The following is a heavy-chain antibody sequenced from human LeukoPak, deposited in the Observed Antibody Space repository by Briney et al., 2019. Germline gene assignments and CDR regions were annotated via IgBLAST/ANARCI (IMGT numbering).Heavy chain of an antibody. V-gene: IGHV4-39*07. J-gene: IGHJ4*02. CDR1: GGSISSSSYY. Sequence: PSETLSLTCTVSGGSISSSSYYWGWIRQPPGKGLEWVGSIYYSGSTYYNPSLKSRVTISVDTSKNQFSLKLSSVTAADTAVYYCARAPFLNDYGDYFVYWGQGTLVTVSS. D-gene: IGHD4-17*01. CDR3: ARAPFLNDYGDYFVY. CDR2: IYYSGST.